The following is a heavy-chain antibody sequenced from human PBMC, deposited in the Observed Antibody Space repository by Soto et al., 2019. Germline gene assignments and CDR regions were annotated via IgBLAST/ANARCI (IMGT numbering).Heavy chain of an antibody. CDR3: AKDSLVGATVLADY. V-gene: IGHV3-30*18. J-gene: IGHJ4*02. CDR1: GFTFSSYG. Sequence: PGGSLRLSCAASGFTFSSYGMHWVRQAPGKGLEWVAVISYDGSNKYYADSVKGRFTISRDNSKNTLYLQMNSLRAEDTAVYYCAKDSLVGATVLADYWGQGTLVTVSS. CDR2: ISYDGSNK. D-gene: IGHD1-26*01.